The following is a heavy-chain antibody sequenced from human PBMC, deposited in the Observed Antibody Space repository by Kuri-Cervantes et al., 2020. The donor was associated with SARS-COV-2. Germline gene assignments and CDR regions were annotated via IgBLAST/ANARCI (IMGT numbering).Heavy chain of an antibody. CDR2: ISSSSYI. D-gene: IGHD6-13*01. CDR3: ASGGIAAAGTGWFDP. CDR1: GFTFSSYS. J-gene: IGHJ5*02. Sequence: GESLKISCAASGFTFSSYSMNWVRQAPGKGLEWVSSISSSSYIYYADSVKGRFTISRDNAKNSLYLQMNSLRAEDTAVYYCASGGIAAAGTGWFDPWGQGTLVTVSS. V-gene: IGHV3-21*01.